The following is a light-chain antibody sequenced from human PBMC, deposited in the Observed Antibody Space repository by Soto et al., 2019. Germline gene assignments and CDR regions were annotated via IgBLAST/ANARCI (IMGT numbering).Light chain of an antibody. CDR2: WAS. Sequence: DIVMTQSPDSLAVSLGERATINCKSSQSVLYSSNNKNYLAWYQQKPGQPPKLLIYWASTRESGVPDRFSGSGSGTDFXLXXXXXXXXXXXVYYCQQYYSTSPTFGQGTKLE. J-gene: IGKJ2*01. CDR1: QSVLYSSNNKNY. V-gene: IGKV4-1*01. CDR3: QQYYSTSPT.